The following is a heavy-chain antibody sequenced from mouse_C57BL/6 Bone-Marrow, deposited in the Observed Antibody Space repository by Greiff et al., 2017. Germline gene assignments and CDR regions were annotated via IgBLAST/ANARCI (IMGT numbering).Heavy chain of an antibody. CDR2: ISDGGSYT. D-gene: IGHD1-1*01. CDR1: GFTFSSYA. J-gene: IGHJ3*01. Sequence: EVKVEESGGGLVKPGGSLKLSCAASGFTFSSYAMSWVRQTPEKRLEWVATISDGGSYTYYPDNVKGRFTISRDNAKNNLYLQMSHLKSEDTAMYYCARYLITTVVALFAYWGQGTLVTVSA. CDR3: ARYLITTVVALFAY. V-gene: IGHV5-4*03.